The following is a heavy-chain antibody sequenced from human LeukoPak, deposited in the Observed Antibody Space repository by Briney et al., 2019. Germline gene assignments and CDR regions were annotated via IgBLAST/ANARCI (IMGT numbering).Heavy chain of an antibody. V-gene: IGHV3-33*01. CDR1: GFTFSSYG. CDR2: IWYDGSNK. J-gene: IGHJ4*02. D-gene: IGHD2-8*01. CDR3: AGSMVYAMEIDY. Sequence: GGSLRLSCAASGFTFSSYGMHWVRQAPGKGLEWVAVIWYDGSNKYYADSVKGRFTISRDNSKNTLYLQMNSLRAEDTAVYYCAGSMVYAMEIDYWGQGTLVTVSS.